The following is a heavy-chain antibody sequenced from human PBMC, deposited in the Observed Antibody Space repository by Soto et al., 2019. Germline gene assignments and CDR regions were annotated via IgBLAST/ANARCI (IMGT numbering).Heavy chain of an antibody. Sequence: QVQLVQSGAEVKKPGSSVKVSCKASGGTFSSYAISWVRQAPGQGLEWMGGIIPIFGTANYAQKFQGRVTITADESTSTAYMELSSLRSEDTAVYYCARDLPALSVYSGYDRLRMAYYFDYWGQGTLVTVSS. D-gene: IGHD5-12*01. CDR1: GGTFSSYA. CDR3: ARDLPALSVYSGYDRLRMAYYFDY. J-gene: IGHJ4*02. V-gene: IGHV1-69*01. CDR2: IIPIFGTA.